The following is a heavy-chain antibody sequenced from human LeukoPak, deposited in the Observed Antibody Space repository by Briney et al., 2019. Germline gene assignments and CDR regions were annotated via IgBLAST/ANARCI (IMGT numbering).Heavy chain of an antibody. CDR2: SGSGGST. Sequence: GGSLRLSCSASGFIFSSYGMSWVRQAPGKGLEWVSASGSGGSTYYADSVKGRFTISRDNSKNTPYLQMNNLRAEDTTVYYCAKTRGSGPFDYWGQGTLVTVSS. D-gene: IGHD3-10*01. J-gene: IGHJ4*02. CDR3: AKTRGSGPFDY. V-gene: IGHV3-23*01. CDR1: GFIFSSYG.